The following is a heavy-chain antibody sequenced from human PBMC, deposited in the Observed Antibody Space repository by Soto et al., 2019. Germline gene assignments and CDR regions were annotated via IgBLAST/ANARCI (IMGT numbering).Heavy chain of an antibody. D-gene: IGHD3-10*01. CDR2: IYYSGSSGST. J-gene: IGHJ3*01. Sequence: QVQLQESGPGLVKPSETLSLTCTVSGGSISSYYWSWIRQTPGKGLEWIGNIYYSGSSGSTNYNPSLKSRVTISVDTSKNQFSLKLSSVTAADTAVYYCARDLAITILRRVADAFDVWGQGTMVTVSS. V-gene: IGHV4-59*01. CDR1: GGSISSYY. CDR3: ARDLAITILRRVADAFDV.